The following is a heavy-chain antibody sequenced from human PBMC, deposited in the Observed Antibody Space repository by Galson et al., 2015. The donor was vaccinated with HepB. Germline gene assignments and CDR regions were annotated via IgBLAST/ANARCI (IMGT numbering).Heavy chain of an antibody. V-gene: IGHV1-69*01. CDR1: GGTFSSYA. CDR3: ARESPPTYCSSTSCYDAFDI. Sequence: SCKASGGTFSSYAISWVRQAPGQGLEWMGGIIPIFGTANYAQKFQGRVTITANESTSTAYMELSSLRSEDTAVYYCARESPPTYCSSTSCYDAFDIWGQGTMVTVSS. CDR2: IIPIFGTA. J-gene: IGHJ3*02. D-gene: IGHD2-2*01.